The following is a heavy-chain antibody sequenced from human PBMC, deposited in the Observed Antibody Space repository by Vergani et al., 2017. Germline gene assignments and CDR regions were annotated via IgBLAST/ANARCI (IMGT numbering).Heavy chain of an antibody. J-gene: IGHJ4*02. Sequence: QVQLVQSGAEVKKPGASVKVSCKASGYTFTGYYMHWVRQAPGQGLEWMGWINPNSGGTNYAQKFQGRATMTRDTSISTAYMELSRLRSDDTAVYYCARGESMVRGVIISPCFDYWGQGTLVTVSS. CDR2: INPNSGGT. D-gene: IGHD3-10*01. V-gene: IGHV1-2*02. CDR1: GYTFTGYY. CDR3: ARGESMVRGVIISPCFDY.